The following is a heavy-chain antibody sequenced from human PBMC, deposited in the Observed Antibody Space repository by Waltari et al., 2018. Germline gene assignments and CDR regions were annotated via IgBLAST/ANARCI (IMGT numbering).Heavy chain of an antibody. J-gene: IGHJ4*02. Sequence: EVQLVESGGGLVQPGGSLRLSCAVSGFTFSNYWMHWCRQTPGEGVVWLSRINTDGSYTNYADSVEGRFTMSRDNAKDTGYLQMNSLRAEDTAIYYCVRGSLNPGFDYWGQGTLVTVSS. V-gene: IGHV3-74*01. CDR3: VRGSLNPGFDY. CDR1: GFTFSNYW. CDR2: INTDGSYT.